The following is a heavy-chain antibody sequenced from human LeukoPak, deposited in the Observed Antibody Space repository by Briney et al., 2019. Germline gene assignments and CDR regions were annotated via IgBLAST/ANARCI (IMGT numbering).Heavy chain of an antibody. CDR1: GFTFSSYG. V-gene: IGHV3-30*02. CDR3: AKKRSGISYYFDY. D-gene: IGHD3-10*01. CDR2: IRYDGSNK. Sequence: PGGSLRLSCAASGFTFSSYGMHWVRQAPGKGLEWVAFIRYDGSNKYYADSVKGRFTISRDNSKNTLYLQMNNLRAEDTAVYYCAKKRSGISYYFDYWGQGTLVTVSS. J-gene: IGHJ4*02.